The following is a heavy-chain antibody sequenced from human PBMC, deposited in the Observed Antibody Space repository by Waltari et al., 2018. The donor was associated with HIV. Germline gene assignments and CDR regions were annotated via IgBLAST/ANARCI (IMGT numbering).Heavy chain of an antibody. CDR3: AKATERWLQPKFFDF. J-gene: IGHJ4*02. CDR2: IDWNSRNI. D-gene: IGHD5-18*01. V-gene: IGHV3-9*01. CDR1: GFTFGEFG. Sequence: EGQMVESGGEFVQPDRSLRLSCAVSGFTFGEFGMHWVRQVPGKGLEWVSGIDWNSRNIEYADSVKGRFIISRDNANRSLYLDMTSLKSEDTAFYFCAKATERWLQPKFFDFWGQGTLVTVSS.